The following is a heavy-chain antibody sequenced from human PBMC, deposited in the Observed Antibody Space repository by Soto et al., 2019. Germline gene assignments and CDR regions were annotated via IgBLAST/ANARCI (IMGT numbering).Heavy chain of an antibody. Sequence: GGSLRLSCAASGFTFSTYTMNWVRQAPGKGLQWVAAVLQTGHTTYYADSVKGRFTITRDNSKNTLYLQMNNLRVEDTAVYYCQKDFKSDTYWEFDYWGQGTLVTVSS. CDR2: VLQTGHTT. D-gene: IGHD2-8*02. CDR1: GFTFSTYT. CDR3: QKDFKSDTYWEFDY. V-gene: IGHV3-23*01. J-gene: IGHJ4*02.